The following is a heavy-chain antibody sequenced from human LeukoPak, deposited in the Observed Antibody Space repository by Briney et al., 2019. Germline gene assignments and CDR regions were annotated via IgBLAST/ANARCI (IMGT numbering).Heavy chain of an antibody. CDR3: ARQLLWFGELGGMDV. J-gene: IGHJ6*04. Sequence: SETLSLTCTVSGGSISSYYWSWIRQPTGKGLEWIGYIYYSGSTNYNPSLKSRVTISVDTSKNQFSLKLSSVTAADTAVYYCARQLLWFGELGGMDVWGKGTTVTVSS. D-gene: IGHD3-10*01. CDR1: GGSISSYY. V-gene: IGHV4-59*01. CDR2: IYYSGST.